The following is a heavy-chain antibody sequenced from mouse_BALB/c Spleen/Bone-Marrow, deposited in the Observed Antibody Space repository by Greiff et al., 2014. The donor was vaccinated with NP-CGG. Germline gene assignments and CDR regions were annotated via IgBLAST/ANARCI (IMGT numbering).Heavy chain of an antibody. CDR2: IDPANGHT. CDR1: GFNIKDTY. Sequence: EVKVVESGAELVKPGASVKLSCTASGFNIKDTYMYWVKQRPEQGLEWIGRIDPANGHTIYDPKFQGKATITADTSSNTAYLQLSSLTSEDTAVYYCAAYGYAMDYWGQGTSVTVSS. V-gene: IGHV14-3*02. D-gene: IGHD1-1*02. CDR3: AAYGYAMDY. J-gene: IGHJ4*01.